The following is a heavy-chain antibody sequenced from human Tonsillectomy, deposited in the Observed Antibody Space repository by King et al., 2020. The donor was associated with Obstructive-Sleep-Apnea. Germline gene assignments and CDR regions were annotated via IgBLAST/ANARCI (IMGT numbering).Heavy chain of an antibody. CDR1: GFTFSSYG. Sequence: VQLVESGGGVVQPGRSLRLSCAASGFTFSSYGMHWVRQAPGKGLEWVAVISYDGSNKYYADSVKGRFTISRDNSKNTLYLQMNSLRAEDMAVYYCAKDTNYGSGSYYFWLDYWGQGTLVTVSS. D-gene: IGHD3-10*01. CDR3: AKDTNYGSGSYYFWLDY. J-gene: IGHJ4*02. CDR2: ISYDGSNK. V-gene: IGHV3-30*18.